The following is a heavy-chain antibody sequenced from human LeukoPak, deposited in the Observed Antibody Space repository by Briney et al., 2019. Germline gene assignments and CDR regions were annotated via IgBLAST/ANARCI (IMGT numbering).Heavy chain of an antibody. CDR3: GKTTTGYSSGRNPAWPVDY. CDR2: IFGSGGSA. J-gene: IGHJ4*02. Sequence: GGSLRPSCTASGFTFSSYAMYWVRQAPGKGLEWFSGIFGSGGSAHYADSVKGRFTISRDNSQNTVYLQMNSLRAEDTAVYYCGKTTTGYSSGRNPAWPVDYWGQGTLVTVSS. V-gene: IGHV3-23*01. D-gene: IGHD6-19*01. CDR1: GFTFSSYA.